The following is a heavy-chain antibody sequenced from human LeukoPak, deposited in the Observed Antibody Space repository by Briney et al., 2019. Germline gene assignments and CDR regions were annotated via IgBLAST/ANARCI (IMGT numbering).Heavy chain of an antibody. D-gene: IGHD6-19*01. V-gene: IGHV3-11*01. J-gene: IGHJ4*02. Sequence: GGSLRLSCAASGFTFSDYYMSWIRQAPGKGLEWVSYISSSGSTTYYADSVKGRFTISRDNSKNTLYLQMNSLRAEDTAVYYCAKDPYSSGWYVYLDYWGQGTLVTVSS. CDR2: ISSSGSTT. CDR1: GFTFSDYY. CDR3: AKDPYSSGWYVYLDY.